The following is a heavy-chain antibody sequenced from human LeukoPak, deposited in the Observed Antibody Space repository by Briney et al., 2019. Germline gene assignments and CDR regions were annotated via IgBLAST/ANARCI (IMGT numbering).Heavy chain of an antibody. CDR1: GGSISSYY. D-gene: IGHD6-13*01. V-gene: IGHV4-34*01. J-gene: IGHJ5*02. Sequence: PSETLSLTCSVSGGSISSYYWSFIRQPPGKGLEWIGEINHSGSTNYNPSLKSRVTISVDTSKNQFSLKLSSVTAADTAVYYCARGRRRYSSTLNWFDPWGQGTLVTVSS. CDR3: ARGRRRYSSTLNWFDP. CDR2: INHSGST.